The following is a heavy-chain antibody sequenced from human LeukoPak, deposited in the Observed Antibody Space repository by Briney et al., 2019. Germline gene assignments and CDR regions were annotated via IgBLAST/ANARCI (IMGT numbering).Heavy chain of an antibody. V-gene: IGHV3-23*01. CDR2: ISCSGGVK. CDR3: AKATLDAFDI. CDR1: GFTFSSCA. Sequence: PGGSLRLSSAASGFTFSSCAMSWGRQAPGKGLEGVSAISCSGGVKDYAASVKGQFTSTRDKYKSTLYLQMNSLRAGDRVVYYCAKATLDAFDIWGQGTMVTVSS. J-gene: IGHJ3*02.